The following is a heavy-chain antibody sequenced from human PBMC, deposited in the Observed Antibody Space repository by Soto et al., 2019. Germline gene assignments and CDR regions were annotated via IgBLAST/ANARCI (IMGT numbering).Heavy chain of an antibody. CDR2: INNSGST. Sequence: SETLSLTCAVYGGSFSGYYWTWIRQPPGEGLEWIGCINNSGSTNYNPSLKSRVTISVDTSKNQFSLKLSSVTAADTAVYYCARGFLTTGRTIFGVVQPHPVNWFDPWGQGTLVTVSS. V-gene: IGHV4-34*01. J-gene: IGHJ5*02. CDR3: ARGFLTTGRTIFGVVQPHPVNWFDP. CDR1: GGSFSGYY. D-gene: IGHD3-3*01.